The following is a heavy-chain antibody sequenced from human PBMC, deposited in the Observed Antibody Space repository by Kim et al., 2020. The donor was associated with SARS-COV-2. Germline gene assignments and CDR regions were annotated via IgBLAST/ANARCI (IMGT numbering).Heavy chain of an antibody. Sequence: PSFQGQVTISADQAISTAYLQWSSLKASDTAMYYCARLTQIVGATTFDPWGQGTLVTVSS. D-gene: IGHD1-26*01. J-gene: IGHJ5*02. V-gene: IGHV5-51*01. CDR3: ARLTQIVGATTFDP.